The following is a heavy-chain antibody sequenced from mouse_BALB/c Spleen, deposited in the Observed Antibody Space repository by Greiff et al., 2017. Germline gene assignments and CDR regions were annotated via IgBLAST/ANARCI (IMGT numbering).Heavy chain of an antibody. J-gene: IGHJ3*01. V-gene: IGHV1-82*01. CDR3: AREGYYDYSWFAY. CDR1: GYAFSSSW. D-gene: IGHD2-4*01. Sequence: QVQLQQSGPELVKPGASVKISCKASGYAFSSSWMNWVKQRPGQGLEWIGRIYPGDGDTNYNGKFKGKATLTADKSSSTAYMQLSSLTSVDSAVYFCAREGYYDYSWFAYWGQGTLVTVSA. CDR2: IYPGDGDT.